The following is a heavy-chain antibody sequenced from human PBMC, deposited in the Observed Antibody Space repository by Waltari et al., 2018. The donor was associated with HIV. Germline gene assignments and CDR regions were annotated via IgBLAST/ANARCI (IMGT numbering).Heavy chain of an antibody. Sequence: EVQLVESGGGLVQPGGYLRLYRAASGVTVASAWLRGVRQVPGKGLEWVANIKQDGSEKYYVDSVKGRFTISRDNAKNSLYLQMNSLRAEDTAVYYCATSRTFDYWGQGTLVTVSS. V-gene: IGHV3-7*01. D-gene: IGHD2-2*01. CDR2: IKQDGSEK. CDR1: GVTVASAW. J-gene: IGHJ4*02. CDR3: ATSRTFDY.